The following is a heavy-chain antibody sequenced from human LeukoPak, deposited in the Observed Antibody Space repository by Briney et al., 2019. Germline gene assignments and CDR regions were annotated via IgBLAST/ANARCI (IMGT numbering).Heavy chain of an antibody. D-gene: IGHD5-12*01. J-gene: IGHJ4*02. CDR1: GFTFSSYS. CDR2: ISSSSSYI. CDR3: ARDGSGSADFDY. V-gene: IGHV3-21*01. Sequence: PGGSLRLSCAASGFTFSSYSMNWVRQAPGKVLEWVSSISSSSSYIYYADSVKGRFTISRDDAKNSLYLQMNSLRAEDTAVYYCARDGSGSADFDYWGQGTLVTVSS.